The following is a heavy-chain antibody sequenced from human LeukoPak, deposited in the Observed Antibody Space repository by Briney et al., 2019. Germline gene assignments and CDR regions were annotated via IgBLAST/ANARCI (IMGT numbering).Heavy chain of an antibody. J-gene: IGHJ6*03. CDR1: GCSISSYY. V-gene: IGHV4-59*01. CDR2: IYYSGST. Sequence: SETLSLTCTASGCSISSYYLSWIRQAPGKGLEWIGYIYYSGSTNYNPSRKSRVTISVDTSKNQFSLKLSSVTAADTAVYYCARVTRLRQYYYYYYMDVWGKGTTVTVSS. D-gene: IGHD5-12*01. CDR3: ARVTRLRQYYYYYYMDV.